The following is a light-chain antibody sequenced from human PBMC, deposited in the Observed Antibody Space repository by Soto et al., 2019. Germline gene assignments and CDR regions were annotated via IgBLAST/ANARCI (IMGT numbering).Light chain of an antibody. Sequence: QSVLTQPPSVSGAPGQRVTISCTGSSSKIGAGYDVQWYQQLPGTAPKLLIYGNSNRPSGVPDRFSGSKSGTSASLAITGLQAEDEADYYCQSYDSSLSGVVFGGGTKVTVL. J-gene: IGLJ2*01. V-gene: IGLV1-40*01. CDR2: GNS. CDR3: QSYDSSLSGVV. CDR1: SSKIGAGYD.